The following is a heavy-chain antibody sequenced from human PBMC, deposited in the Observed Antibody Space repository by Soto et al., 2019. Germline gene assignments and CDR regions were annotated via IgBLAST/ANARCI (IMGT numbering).Heavy chain of an antibody. CDR1: GFSFSPAW. CDR3: IWQQDFYYGRDV. V-gene: IGHV3-15*07. J-gene: IGHJ6*02. CDR2: IKSKGGGGTA. D-gene: IGHD6-13*01. Sequence: PGGSLRLSCAASGFSFSPAWMNWVRQAPGKGLEWVGLIKSKGGGGTADYTAPVKGRFIISRDDSKNTIYLQMNSLKPEDTALYYCIWQQDFYYGRDVWGQGTTVTVSS.